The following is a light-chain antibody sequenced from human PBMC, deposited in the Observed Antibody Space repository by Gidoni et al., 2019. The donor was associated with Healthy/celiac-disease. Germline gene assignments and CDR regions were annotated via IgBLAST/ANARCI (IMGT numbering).Light chain of an antibody. V-gene: IGKV1-16*02. CDR1: QGISNY. CDR2: AAS. J-gene: IGKJ1*01. Sequence: DIQMTQSPSSLSASVGDRVTLTCQASQGISNYVAWFQQKPGKAPTLIYAASSLQSGVPSKFSGSGSGTDFTLTISSLQPEDFATYYCQQYNSYPRTFGQGTKVEIK. CDR3: QQYNSYPRT.